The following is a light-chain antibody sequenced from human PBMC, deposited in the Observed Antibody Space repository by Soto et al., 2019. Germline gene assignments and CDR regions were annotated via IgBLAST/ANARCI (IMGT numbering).Light chain of an antibody. V-gene: IGKV1-9*01. CDR3: QHLNGYPRT. Sequence: DIQLTQSPSLLSASVGDRVTITCRASQAISSNLAWYQQEPGKAPKLLVYAASTLQSGVPSRFSGSGSGTEFTLTISSLQPEDFATYYCQHLNGYPRTFGQGTEVEIK. J-gene: IGKJ1*01. CDR1: QAISSN. CDR2: AAS.